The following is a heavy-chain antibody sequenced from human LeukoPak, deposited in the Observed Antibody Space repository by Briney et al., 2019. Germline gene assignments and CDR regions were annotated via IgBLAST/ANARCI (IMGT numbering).Heavy chain of an antibody. CDR3: ARKMKTVDRVGTFDI. CDR2: IGTDGSYI. D-gene: IGHD1-1*01. CDR1: GFTFSSHN. Sequence: PGGSVTLSCVASGFTFSSHNMNWVRQPPLRELEGVSCIGTDGSYIYYADSVQGRFTISRDNAKNSLYMQMNSLTAEDTAVYYCARKMKTVDRVGTFDIWGQGTMGTVSS. V-gene: IGHV3-21*01. J-gene: IGHJ3*02.